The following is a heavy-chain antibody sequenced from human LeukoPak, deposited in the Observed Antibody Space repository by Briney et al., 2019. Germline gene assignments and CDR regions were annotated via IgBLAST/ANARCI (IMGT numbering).Heavy chain of an antibody. Sequence: ASVTVSFKTSVYTFTTYGISWVRQAPRQALEWMGWISGSNGNTKYSQKVQGRVTITTDTSTTTAYMEVRSLRSDDTGVYYCARDRDRMVQGVTALFDYWGQGTLVTVSS. CDR1: VYTFTTYG. CDR3: ARDRDRMVQGVTALFDY. J-gene: IGHJ4*02. V-gene: IGHV1-18*04. D-gene: IGHD3-10*01. CDR2: ISGSNGNT.